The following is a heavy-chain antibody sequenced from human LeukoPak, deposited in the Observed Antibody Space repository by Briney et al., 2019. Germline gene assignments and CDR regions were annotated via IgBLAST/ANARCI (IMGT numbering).Heavy chain of an antibody. J-gene: IGHJ4*02. Sequence: PSETLSLTCTVSSGPISTYYWSWIRQPPGRGLGWIGYIYYSGSTNYNPSLKSRVTISVDTSKNQFSLKLTSVTAADTAVYYCARTKAVAGTYYFDYWGQGTLVTVS. D-gene: IGHD6-19*01. CDR1: SGPISTYY. CDR3: ARTKAVAGTYYFDY. CDR2: IYYSGST. V-gene: IGHV4-59*01.